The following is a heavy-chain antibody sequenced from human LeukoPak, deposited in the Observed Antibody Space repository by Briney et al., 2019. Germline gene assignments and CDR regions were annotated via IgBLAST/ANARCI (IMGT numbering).Heavy chain of an antibody. CDR3: AREVVVVPAATAYYYYYMDV. J-gene: IGHJ6*03. D-gene: IGHD2-2*01. Sequence: ASVKVSCKASGGTFSSYAISWVRQAPGQGLEWMGGIIPIFGTANYAQKFQGRVTITADESTSTAYMELSSLRSEDTAVYYCAREVVVVPAATAYYYYYMDVWGKGTTVTVSS. CDR2: IIPIFGTA. CDR1: GGTFSSYA. V-gene: IGHV1-69*13.